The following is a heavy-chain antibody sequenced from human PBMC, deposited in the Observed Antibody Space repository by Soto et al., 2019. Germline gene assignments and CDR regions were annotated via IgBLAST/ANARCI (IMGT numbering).Heavy chain of an antibody. CDR2: ISGSLGSA. J-gene: IGHJ3*02. CDR1: GFTFNDYA. V-gene: IGHV3-23*01. Sequence: GSLRLSCAVSGFTFNDYAMSWVRQAPGKGLEWVSTISGSLGSAYYAASVEGRFTISGDNSNNTLYLQMNSLRVEDTATYYCAKDSRLPGFGLLIHAFDIWGHGXMVTVSS. CDR3: AKDSRLPGFGLLIHAFDI. D-gene: IGHD3-3*01.